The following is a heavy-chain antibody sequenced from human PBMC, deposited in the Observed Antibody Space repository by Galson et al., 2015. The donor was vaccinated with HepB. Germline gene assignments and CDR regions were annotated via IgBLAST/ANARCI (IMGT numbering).Heavy chain of an antibody. CDR1: GFSFSSYD. CDR3: AKDSRYISGWYTGRGGLDF. Sequence: SLRLSCAASGFSFSSYDMHWVRQAPGKGLEWVATLSYDGRNTYSADSVKGRFTVSRDNSKNTLYLQLNSLRPEDTAVYYCAKDSRYISGWYTGRGGLDFWGQGTLVTVSS. CDR2: LSYDGRNT. V-gene: IGHV3-30*18. J-gene: IGHJ4*02. D-gene: IGHD6-19*01.